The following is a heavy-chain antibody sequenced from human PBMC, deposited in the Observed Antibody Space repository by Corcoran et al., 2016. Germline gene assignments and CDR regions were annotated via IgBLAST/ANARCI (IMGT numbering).Heavy chain of an antibody. Sequence: QVQLVQSGAEVKKPGASVKVSCKASGYTFTGYYMHWVRQAPGQGLEWMGWINPNSGGTNYAQKFQGRVAMTRDTSISTAYMELSRLRSDDTAVYYCARSDCGGDCRFYYYYGMDVWGQGTTVTVSS. V-gene: IGHV1-2*02. CDR2: INPNSGGT. CDR1: GYTFTGYY. CDR3: ARSDCGGDCRFYYYYGMDV. D-gene: IGHD2-21*02. J-gene: IGHJ6*02.